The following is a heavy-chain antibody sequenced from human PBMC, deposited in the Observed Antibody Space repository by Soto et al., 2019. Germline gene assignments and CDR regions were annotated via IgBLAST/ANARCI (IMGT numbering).Heavy chain of an antibody. CDR2: INPNSGGT. CDR1: GYTFTSFH. D-gene: IGHD6-19*01. V-gene: IGHV1-2*02. J-gene: IGHJ4*02. CDR3: AREGSGWKYFDY. Sequence: ASVKVSCKASGYTFTSFHISWVRQAPGQGLEWMGWINPNSGGTTYAQKFQGRVTLTRDTSITTAYMELSRLTSDDTAVYFCAREGSGWKYFDYWGQGSLVTVSS.